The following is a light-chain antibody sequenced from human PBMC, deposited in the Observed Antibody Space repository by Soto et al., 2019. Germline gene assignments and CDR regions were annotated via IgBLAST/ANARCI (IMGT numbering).Light chain of an antibody. CDR2: DTS. CDR3: QRYNNWPLT. CDR1: QSVRTN. J-gene: IGKJ4*01. V-gene: IGKV3-15*01. Sequence: EIVLTQSPGTLSLSPGERATLSCRASQSVRTNYLAWYQQKPGQAPRLLIYDTSTRATGVPARFSGSRSGTEFTLTINSLQSEDFAVYYCQRYNNWPLTFGGGTKV.